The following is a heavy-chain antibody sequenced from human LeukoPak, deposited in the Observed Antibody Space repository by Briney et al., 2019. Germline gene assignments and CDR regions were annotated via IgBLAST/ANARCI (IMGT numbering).Heavy chain of an antibody. CDR2: ISTAGGNT. J-gene: IGHJ3*02. Sequence: GGSLRLSCAATGFTFSSYAMSWVRQAPGKGLEWVLGISTAGGNTYYADSVKGRFTISRDNSKNTLYVQMNSLRAEDTAVYYCAKVRFLEWYRGGFDIWGLGTMVTVSS. V-gene: IGHV3-23*01. CDR3: AKVRFLEWYRGGFDI. D-gene: IGHD3-3*01. CDR1: GFTFSSYA.